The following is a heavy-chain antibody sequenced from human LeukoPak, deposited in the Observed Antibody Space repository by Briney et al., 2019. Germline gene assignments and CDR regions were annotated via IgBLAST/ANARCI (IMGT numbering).Heavy chain of an antibody. CDR3: ARQDYYYGMDV. V-gene: IGHV4-59*08. CDR1: GGSISSYY. CDR2: IYYSGST. Sequence: SETLSLTCTVSGGSISSYYWSWIRQPPGKGLEWIGYIYYSGSTNYNPSLKSRVTISVDTSKNQFSLKLSSVTAADTAVYYCARQDYYYGMDVWGQGTTVTVSS. J-gene: IGHJ6*02.